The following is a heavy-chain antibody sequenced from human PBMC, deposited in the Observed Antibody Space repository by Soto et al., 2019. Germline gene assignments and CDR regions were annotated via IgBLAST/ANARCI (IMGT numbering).Heavy chain of an antibody. J-gene: IGHJ4*02. Sequence: EVHLVESGGGLVQPGRSLRLSCAASGFTFDDYAMHWVRQVPGKGLEWVSSISWSSGNIVYADSVKGRFTISRDSANKSLYLQMNSLKTEDTALYYCAKVAVTSIFACFDYWGQGNRVTVSS. CDR1: GFTFDDYA. CDR2: ISWSSGNI. V-gene: IGHV3-9*01. CDR3: AKVAVTSIFACFDY. D-gene: IGHD3-3*01.